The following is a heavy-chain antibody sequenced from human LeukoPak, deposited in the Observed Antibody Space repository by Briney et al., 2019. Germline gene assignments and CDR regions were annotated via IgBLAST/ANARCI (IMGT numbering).Heavy chain of an antibody. J-gene: IGHJ6*04. CDR3: AKDLLVVTIGSVLDV. D-gene: IGHD2-2*01. CDR1: GFTFDDYA. CDR2: ISWDGGST. V-gene: IGHV3-43D*04. Sequence: GGSLRLSCAASGFTFDDYAMHWVRQAPGKGLEWVSLISWDGGSTYYADSVKGRFTISRDNSKNSLYLQMNSLRAEDTALYYCAKDLLVVTIGSVLDVWGKGTTVTVSS.